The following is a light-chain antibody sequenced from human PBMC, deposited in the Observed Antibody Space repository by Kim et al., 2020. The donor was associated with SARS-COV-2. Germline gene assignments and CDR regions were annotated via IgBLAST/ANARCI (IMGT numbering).Light chain of an antibody. J-gene: IGKJ2*01. CDR3: QQYYSYPHT. Sequence: SSSTGDRVTIPCRASHGLSSYLAWYQQKPRQAPKLLIYAASTLQSGVPSRFSGSGSGTDFTLTLSCLQSEDFATYYCQQYYSYPHTFGQGTKLEI. CDR2: AAS. CDR1: HGLSSY. V-gene: IGKV1-8*01.